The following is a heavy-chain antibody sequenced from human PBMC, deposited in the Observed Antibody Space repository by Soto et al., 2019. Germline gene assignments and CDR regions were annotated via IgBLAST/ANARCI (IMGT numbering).Heavy chain of an antibody. Sequence: PGGSLRLSCAASGFTFSSYWMNWVRQAQGTGLEWVANIKQDGSEKYYVDSVKGRFTISRDNAKNSLYLQMNSLRAEDTAVYYCARVFIAELYDSSGYSDYWGQGTLVTVSS. CDR3: ARVFIAELYDSSGYSDY. CDR2: IKQDGSEK. V-gene: IGHV3-7*03. CDR1: GFTFSSYW. J-gene: IGHJ4*02. D-gene: IGHD3-22*01.